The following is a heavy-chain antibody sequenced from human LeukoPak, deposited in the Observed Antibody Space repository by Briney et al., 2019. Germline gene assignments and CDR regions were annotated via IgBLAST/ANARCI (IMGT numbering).Heavy chain of an antibody. CDR3: ARDDSSGWFFGGPSIYYYYYMDV. D-gene: IGHD6-19*01. J-gene: IGHJ6*03. CDR2: IYTSGST. Sequence: SETLSLTCTVSGGSISSGSYYWSWIRQPAGKGLEWIGRIYTSGSTNYNPSLKSRVTISVDTSKNQFSLKLSSVTAADTAVYYCARDDSSGWFFGGPSIYYYYYMDVWGKGTTVTVSS. V-gene: IGHV4-61*02. CDR1: GGSISSGSYY.